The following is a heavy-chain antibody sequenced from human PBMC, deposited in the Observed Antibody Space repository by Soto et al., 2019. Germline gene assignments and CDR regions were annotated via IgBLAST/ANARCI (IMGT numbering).Heavy chain of an antibody. Sequence: PGESLKISCKGSGYSFTSYWIGWVRQMPGKGLEWMGIIYPGDSDTRYSPSFQGQVTISADKSISTAYLQWSSLKASDTAMYYCARDMRPIAAAGLNWFDPRGQGTLVTVSS. J-gene: IGHJ5*02. V-gene: IGHV5-51*01. D-gene: IGHD6-13*01. CDR2: IYPGDSDT. CDR1: GYSFTSYW. CDR3: ARDMRPIAAAGLNWFDP.